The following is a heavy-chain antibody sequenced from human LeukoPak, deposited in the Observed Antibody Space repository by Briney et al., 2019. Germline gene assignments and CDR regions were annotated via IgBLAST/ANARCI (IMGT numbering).Heavy chain of an antibody. CDR1: GFRFGEYT. CDR2: INFSGTET. V-gene: IGHV3-23*01. J-gene: IGHJ5*02. Sequence: GGSLRLSCAVSGFRFGEYTMTWVRRAPGKGLEWVSTINFSGTETNYADSVKGRFTISRDNSKNTLFLQLSSLRGEDTAIYYCVKGDWGDLWGQGTVVTVSS. CDR3: VKGDWGDL.